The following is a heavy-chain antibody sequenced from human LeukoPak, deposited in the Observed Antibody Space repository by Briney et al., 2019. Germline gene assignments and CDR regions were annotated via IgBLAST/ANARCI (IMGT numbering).Heavy chain of an antibody. CDR1: GYTFTGYY. J-gene: IGHJ6*02. CDR2: INPNSGGT. Sequence: ASLKVSCKASGYTFTGYYMHWVRQAPGQGLEWMGSINPNSGGTNYAQKFQGRFTMTRDTSISTAYMELSRLRSDDTAVYYCARGYYDSSGYYSTYYYYGMDVWGQGTTVTVSS. V-gene: IGHV1-2*02. CDR3: ARGYYDSSGYYSTYYYYGMDV. D-gene: IGHD3-22*01.